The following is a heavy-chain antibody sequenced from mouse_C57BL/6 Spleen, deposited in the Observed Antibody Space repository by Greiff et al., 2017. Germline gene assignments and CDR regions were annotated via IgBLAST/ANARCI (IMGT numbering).Heavy chain of an antibody. CDR1: GYTFTNYW. CDR3: ARIYYDYDGADYYAMDY. J-gene: IGHJ4*01. V-gene: IGHV1-63*01. D-gene: IGHD2-4*01. CDR2: IYPGGGYT. Sequence: QVQLQQSGAELVRPGTSVKMSCKASGYTFTNYWIGWAKQRPGHGLEWIGEIYPGGGYTNYNEKFKGKATLTADKSSSTAYMQFSSLTSEDSAIYYCARIYYDYDGADYYAMDYWGQGTSVTVSS.